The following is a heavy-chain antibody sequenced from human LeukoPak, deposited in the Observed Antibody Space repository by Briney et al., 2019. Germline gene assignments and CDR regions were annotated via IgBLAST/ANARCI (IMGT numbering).Heavy chain of an antibody. CDR3: ARDQWRLVDY. CDR2: IKEDGSDK. Sequence: GESMRLSCAASGFTFSNYWMTWVRQAPGKGLEWVTNIKEDGSDKYYVDSVKDRFTISRDNAKNSLYLQMNSLRVEDTAVYFCARDQWRLVDYWGQGNRLAVSS. J-gene: IGHJ4*02. V-gene: IGHV3-7*04. CDR1: GFTFSNYW. D-gene: IGHD2-21*02.